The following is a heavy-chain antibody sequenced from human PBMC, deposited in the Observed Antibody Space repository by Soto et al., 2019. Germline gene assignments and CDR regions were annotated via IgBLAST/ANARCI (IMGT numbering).Heavy chain of an antibody. Sequence: QVQLQESGPGLVKPSQTLSLTCTVSGASISSGFYYWTWIRQFPGKGLEWIGYIYYLRCTYYNPSLKSRLTMSLDTSKNQFSLKLTSVTAADTAVYYCAREEGYRSTWGLFDPWGQGTLVAVSS. CDR1: GASISSGFYY. J-gene: IGHJ5*02. D-gene: IGHD2-2*01. CDR2: IYYLRCT. CDR3: AREEGYRSTWGLFDP. V-gene: IGHV4-31*03.